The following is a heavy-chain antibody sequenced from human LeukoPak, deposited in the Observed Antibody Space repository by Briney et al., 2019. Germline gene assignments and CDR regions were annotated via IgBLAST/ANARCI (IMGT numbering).Heavy chain of an antibody. Sequence: TGGSLRLSCAASGFTFSDYYMSWIRQAPGKGLEWVSYITSSGSTIYYADSVKGRFTISRDNAKNSLYLQMNSLRAEDTAVYYCARVARGSGSYYTYYYYYYGMDVWGQGTTVTVSS. J-gene: IGHJ6*02. CDR2: ITSSGSTI. V-gene: IGHV3-11*04. CDR3: ARVARGSGSYYTYYYYYYGMDV. CDR1: GFTFSDYY. D-gene: IGHD3-10*01.